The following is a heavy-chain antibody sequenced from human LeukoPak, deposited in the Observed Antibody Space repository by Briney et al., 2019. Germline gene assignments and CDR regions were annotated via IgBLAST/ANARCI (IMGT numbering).Heavy chain of an antibody. CDR1: GFTVSSNS. Sequence: GGSLRLSCTVSGFTVSSNSMSWVRQAPGKGLEWVSFIYSAANTHYSDSVKGRFTISIDNSKNTLYLQMNSLRAEDTAVYHCARRAGAYTHPYDYWGQGTLVTVSS. V-gene: IGHV3-53*01. CDR3: ARRAGAYTHPYDY. J-gene: IGHJ4*02. D-gene: IGHD3-16*01. CDR2: IYSAANT.